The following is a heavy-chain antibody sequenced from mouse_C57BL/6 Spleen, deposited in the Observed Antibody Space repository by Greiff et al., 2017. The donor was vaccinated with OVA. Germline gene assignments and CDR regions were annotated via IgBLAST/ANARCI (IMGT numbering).Heavy chain of an antibody. CDR2: IDPNSGGT. V-gene: IGHV1-72*01. CDR3: ARIYYYGSSYVYYAMDY. D-gene: IGHD1-1*01. J-gene: IGHJ4*01. CDR1: GYTFTSYW. Sequence: QVQLKESGAELVKPGASVKLSCKASGYTFTSYWMHWVKQRPGRGLEWIGRIDPNSGGTKYNEKFKSKATLTVDKPSSTAYMQLSSLTSEDSAVYYCARIYYYGSSYVYYAMDYWGQGTSVTVSS.